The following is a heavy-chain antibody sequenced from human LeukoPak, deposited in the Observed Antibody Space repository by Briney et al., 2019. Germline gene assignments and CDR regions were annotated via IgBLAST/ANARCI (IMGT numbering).Heavy chain of an antibody. CDR3: ARVSGYYYYMDV. CDR1: GFTFSSYS. CDR2: ISSSSSYI. V-gene: IGHV3-21*01. Sequence: GGSLRLSCAASGFTFSSYSMNWVRQAPGKGLEWVSSISSSSSYIYYADSVKDRFTISRDNAKNSLYLQMNSLRAEDTAVYYCARVSGYYYYMDVWGKGTTVTISS. J-gene: IGHJ6*03.